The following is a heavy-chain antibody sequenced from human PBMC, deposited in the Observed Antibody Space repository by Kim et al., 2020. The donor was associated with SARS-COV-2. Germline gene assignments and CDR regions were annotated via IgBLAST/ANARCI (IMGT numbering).Heavy chain of an antibody. Sequence: GGSLRLSCAASGFTFSSYAMSWVRQAPGKGLEWVSTISGSGGSTYYADSVKGRFTISRDNSKNTLYLQMNSLRAEDTALYYCAKDRSCSSTSCLVDSWGQGTLVTVSS. V-gene: IGHV3-23*01. D-gene: IGHD2-2*01. CDR1: GFTFSSYA. J-gene: IGHJ4*02. CDR3: AKDRSCSSTSCLVDS. CDR2: ISGSGGST.